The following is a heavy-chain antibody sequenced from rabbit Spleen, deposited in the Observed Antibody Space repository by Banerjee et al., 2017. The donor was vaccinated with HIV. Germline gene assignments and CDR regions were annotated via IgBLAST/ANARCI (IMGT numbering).Heavy chain of an antibody. Sequence: QEQLEESGGGLVKPEGSLTLTCKASGFSFSDRGVMRWVRQAPGKVLEWCASIYPTNGVSYYANWAKGLFTISKTSSTTVTLQMTSLTAADTSTYFCAIDIYGHGGFSLWGQGTLVTVS. CDR1: GFSFSDRGV. CDR3: AIDIYGHGGFSL. CDR2: IYPTNGVS. J-gene: IGHJ3*01. D-gene: IGHD6-1*01. V-gene: IGHV1S45*01.